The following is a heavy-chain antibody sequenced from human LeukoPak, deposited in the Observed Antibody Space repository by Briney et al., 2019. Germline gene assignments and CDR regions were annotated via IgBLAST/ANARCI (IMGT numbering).Heavy chain of an antibody. V-gene: IGHV4-59*01. J-gene: IGHJ4*02. CDR1: GGSISNYY. D-gene: IGHD3-3*01. CDR3: ARMEYYFDH. Sequence: SETLSLTCTVSGGSISNYYWSWIRQPPGKGLEWIGYIYYSGSSNYNPSLKSRVTMSVDMSKKEFSLRVSSVTAADTAVYYCARMEYYFDHWGQGTLVTVSS. CDR2: IYYSGSS.